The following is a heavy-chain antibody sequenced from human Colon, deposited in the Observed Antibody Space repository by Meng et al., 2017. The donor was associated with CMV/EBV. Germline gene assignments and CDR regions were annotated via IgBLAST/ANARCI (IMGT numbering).Heavy chain of an antibody. Sequence: GGFLRLSCAASGFTFSTYWMTWVRQAPGKGLEWVASIKQDGSEKYYADSVKGRFTISRDNAKNSLYLQMNSLRAEDTAVYYCARCIVAIPGSDWGQGTLVTVSS. CDR2: IKQDGSEK. V-gene: IGHV3-7*01. D-gene: IGHD6-13*01. CDR3: ARCIVAIPGSD. J-gene: IGHJ4*02. CDR1: GFTFSTYW.